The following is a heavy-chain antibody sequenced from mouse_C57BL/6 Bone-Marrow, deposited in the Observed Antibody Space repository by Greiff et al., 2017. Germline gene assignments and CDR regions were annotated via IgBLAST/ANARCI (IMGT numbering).Heavy chain of an antibody. V-gene: IGHV1-76*01. D-gene: IGHD1-1*01. Sequence: QVHVKQSGAELVRPGASVKLSCKASGNTFTDYYINWVKQRPGQGLEWIARIYPGSGNTYYNEKFKGKATLTAEKSSSTAYMQLSSLTSEDSAVYFCDYYGSSYAMDYWGQGTSVTVSS. CDR3: DYYGSSYAMDY. J-gene: IGHJ4*01. CDR1: GNTFTDYY. CDR2: IYPGSGNT.